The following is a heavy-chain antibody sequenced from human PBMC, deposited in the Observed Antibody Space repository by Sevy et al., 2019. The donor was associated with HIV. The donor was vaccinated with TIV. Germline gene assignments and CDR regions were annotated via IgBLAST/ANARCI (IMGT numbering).Heavy chain of an antibody. J-gene: IGHJ6*02. CDR3: ATDVEIPSKGGVWYYGMDV. D-gene: IGHD2-15*01. Sequence: GGSLRLSCAASGFTFSQAWMSWVRQAPGKGLEWVGRIKSRKDGATTDFAVPVKGRFTISRDDSKNRLYLQMNRLKTEETAVYYCATDVEIPSKGGVWYYGMDVWGQGTTVTVSS. V-gene: IGHV3-15*01. CDR2: IKSRKDGATT. CDR1: GFTFSQAW.